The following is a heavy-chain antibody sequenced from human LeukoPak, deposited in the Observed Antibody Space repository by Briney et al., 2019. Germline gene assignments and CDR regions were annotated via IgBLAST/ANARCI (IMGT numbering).Heavy chain of an antibody. CDR1: GGSISSYY. J-gene: IGHJ4*02. CDR3: ARESRGWYGGNSEAFDY. CDR2: IYYSGST. V-gene: IGHV4-59*01. Sequence: PSETLSLNCTVSGGSISSYYWSWNRQPPGKGLEWIGYIYYSGSTNYNPSLKSRVTISVDTSKNQFSLKLSSVTSADTAVYYCARESRGWYGGNSEAFDYWGQGTLVTVSS. D-gene: IGHD4-23*01.